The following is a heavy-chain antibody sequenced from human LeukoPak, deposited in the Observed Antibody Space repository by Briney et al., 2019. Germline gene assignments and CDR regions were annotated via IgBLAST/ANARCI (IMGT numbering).Heavy chain of an antibody. CDR3: AKDYCSGGSCYLAGFDY. D-gene: IGHD2-15*01. V-gene: IGHV3-23*01. Sequence: PGGSLRLFCAASGFTFSSYAMSWVRQAPGKGLEWVSAISGSGGSTYYADSVKGRFTISRDNSKNTLYLQMNSLRAEDTAVYYCAKDYCSGGSCYLAGFDYWGQGTLVTVSS. CDR1: GFTFSSYA. CDR2: ISGSGGST. J-gene: IGHJ4*02.